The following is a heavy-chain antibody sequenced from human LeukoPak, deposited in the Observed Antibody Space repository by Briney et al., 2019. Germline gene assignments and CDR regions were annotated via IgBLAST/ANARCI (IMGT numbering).Heavy chain of an antibody. D-gene: IGHD1-1*01. Sequence: PSETLSLTCAVSGYSISSGYYWGWIRPPPGKGLEWIGSIYHSGSTYYNPSLKSRVTISVDTSKSQFSLKLRSVTAADTAVYYCAEVERRNYWGQGTLVTVSS. V-gene: IGHV4-38-2*01. CDR2: IYHSGST. J-gene: IGHJ4*02. CDR1: GYSISSGYY. CDR3: AEVERRNY.